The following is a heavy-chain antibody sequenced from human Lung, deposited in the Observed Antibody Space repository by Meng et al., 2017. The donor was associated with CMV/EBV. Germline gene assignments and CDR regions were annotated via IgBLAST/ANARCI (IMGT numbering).Heavy chain of an antibody. J-gene: IGHJ4*02. CDR2: IRSKASNYAT. Sequence: GESXKISCAASGFTFSDSAMYWVRQAPGKGLEWVGRIRSKASNYATTYAASVEGRFTISRDDSKNMVYLEMNSLKIEDTALYYCCRPTAVASSPTDYWGQGXLVTVSS. CDR3: CRPTAVASSPTDY. CDR1: GFTFSDSA. D-gene: IGHD6-19*01. V-gene: IGHV3-73*01.